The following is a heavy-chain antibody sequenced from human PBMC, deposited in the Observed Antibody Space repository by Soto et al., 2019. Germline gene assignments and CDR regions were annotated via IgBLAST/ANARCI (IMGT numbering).Heavy chain of an antibody. CDR2: ISYDGSNK. J-gene: IGHJ5*02. D-gene: IGHD6-13*01. Sequence: PGGSLRLSCAASGFTFSSYGMHWVRQAPGKGLEWVAVISYDGSNKYYADSVKGRFTISRDNSKNTLYLQMNSLRAEDTAVYYCAKDGIAAAGTYSWFDPWGQGTLVTVSS. CDR1: GFTFSSYG. CDR3: AKDGIAAAGTYSWFDP. V-gene: IGHV3-30*18.